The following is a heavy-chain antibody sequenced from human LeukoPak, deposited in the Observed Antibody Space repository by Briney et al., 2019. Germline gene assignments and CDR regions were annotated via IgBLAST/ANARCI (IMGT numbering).Heavy chain of an antibody. D-gene: IGHD3-10*01. V-gene: IGHV4-4*02. J-gene: IGHJ4*02. CDR2: IYHSGST. CDR3: ASITMVRGVIPYFDY. CDR1: GGSISSSNW. Sequence: PSETLSLTCAVSGGSISSSNWWGWVRQPPGKGLEWIGEIYHSGSTDYNPSLKSRVTISVDKSKNQFSLKLSSVTAADTAVYYCASITMVRGVIPYFDYWGQGTLVTVSS.